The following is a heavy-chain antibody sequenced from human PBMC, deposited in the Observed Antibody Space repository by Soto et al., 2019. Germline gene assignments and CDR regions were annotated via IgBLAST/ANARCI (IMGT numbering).Heavy chain of an antibody. D-gene: IGHD6-13*01. V-gene: IGHV1-18*01. Sequence: ASVKVSCKASGYTFTSYGISWVRQAPGQGLEWMGWISAYNGNTNYAQKLQGRVTMTTDTSTSTVYMELRSLRSDDTALYYCARAGDIAAAGTGQPANYYYYGMDVWGQGTTVTVSS. CDR1: GYTFTSYG. CDR3: ARAGDIAAAGTGQPANYYYYGMDV. CDR2: ISAYNGNT. J-gene: IGHJ6*02.